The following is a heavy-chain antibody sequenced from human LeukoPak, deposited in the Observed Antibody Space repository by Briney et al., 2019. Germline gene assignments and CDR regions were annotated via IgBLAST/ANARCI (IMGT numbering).Heavy chain of an antibody. CDR3: VGRSSGSYVAAFDI. Sequence: PGGSLRLSCAASGFTFSSYGMHWVRQAPGKGLEWVAFIRYDGSNKYYADSVKGRFTISRDNSKNTLSLQMNSLRVEDTAVYYCVGRSSGSYVAAFDIWGQGTMVTVSS. CDR2: IRYDGSNK. CDR1: GFTFSSYG. J-gene: IGHJ3*02. V-gene: IGHV3-30*02. D-gene: IGHD3-10*01.